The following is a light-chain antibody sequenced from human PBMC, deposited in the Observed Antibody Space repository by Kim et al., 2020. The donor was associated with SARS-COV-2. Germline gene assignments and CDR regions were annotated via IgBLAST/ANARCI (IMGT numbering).Light chain of an antibody. Sequence: ALGRTARITCQEDGRRSSYASWYQQKPGHDALLLFSDEKNRPSGIPDRFSGASAGNTASLIITGAHAEEEDDYYCCTRDGRGKKYVFGPGTKVTVL. J-gene: IGLJ1*01. CDR1: GRRSSY. CDR3: CTRDGRGKKYV. V-gene: IGLV3-19*01. CDR2: DEK.